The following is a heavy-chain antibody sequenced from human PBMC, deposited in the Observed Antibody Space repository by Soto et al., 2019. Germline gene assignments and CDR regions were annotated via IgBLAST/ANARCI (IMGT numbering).Heavy chain of an antibody. J-gene: IGHJ3*01. CDR1: GGSLTSNDW. CDR3: ARSTGGDACHF. V-gene: IGHV4-4*02. Sequence: QVQLQESGPGLMKPSGTLSLTCAVSGGSLTSNDWWTWVRQPPGKGLEWVGQIHHSGSTFYNPSVRSRFTVSINVSANHFSLHRDSVTAADTALYYCARSTGGDACHFWGQGTMVTVSS. D-gene: IGHD7-27*01. CDR2: IHHSGST.